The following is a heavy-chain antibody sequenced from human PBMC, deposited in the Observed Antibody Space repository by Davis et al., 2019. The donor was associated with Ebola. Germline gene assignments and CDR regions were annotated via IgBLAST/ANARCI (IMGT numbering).Heavy chain of an antibody. D-gene: IGHD6-25*01. CDR1: GFTFSSYW. J-gene: IGHJ4*02. CDR3: ARKRSFDY. CDR2: IKQDGSEK. V-gene: IGHV3-7*01. Sequence: GESLKISCEASGFTFSSYWMSWVRQAPGKGLEWVANIKQDGSEKYYVDSVKGRFTISRDNAKNSLYLQMNSLRAEDTAVYYCARKRSFDYWGQGTLVTVSS.